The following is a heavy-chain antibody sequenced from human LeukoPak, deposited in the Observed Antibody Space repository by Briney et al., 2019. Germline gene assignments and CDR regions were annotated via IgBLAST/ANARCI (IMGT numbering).Heavy chain of an antibody. D-gene: IGHD6-13*01. CDR3: ARGGAAAALR. CDR1: GFTFSSYS. Sequence: GGSLRLSCAASGFTFSSYSMNWVRQAPGKGLEWVSSITSSSSYIYYADSVKGRFTISRDNAKNSLYLQMNSLTAEDAAVYYCARGGAAAALRWGQGTLVTVSS. CDR2: ITSSSSYI. V-gene: IGHV3-21*01. J-gene: IGHJ1*01.